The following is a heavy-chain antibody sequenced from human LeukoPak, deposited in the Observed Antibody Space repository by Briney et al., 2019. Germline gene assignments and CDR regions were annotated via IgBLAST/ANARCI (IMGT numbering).Heavy chain of an antibody. D-gene: IGHD3-22*01. V-gene: IGHV3-13*04. CDR1: GFTFSSFD. CDR2: IGTAGDT. Sequence: SGGSLRLSCAASGFTFSSFDMHWVRQAPGKGLEWVPAIGTAGDTYYPGSVKGRFTISRENAKNSLYLQMNSLRAGDTAMYYCARRHDSTGSYWYFDLWGRGTLVTVSS. J-gene: IGHJ2*01. CDR3: ARRHDSTGSYWYFDL.